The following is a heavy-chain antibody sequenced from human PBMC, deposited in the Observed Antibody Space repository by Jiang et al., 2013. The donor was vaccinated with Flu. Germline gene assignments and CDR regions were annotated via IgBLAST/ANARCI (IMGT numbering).Heavy chain of an antibody. D-gene: IGHD6-19*01. V-gene: IGHV7-4-1*02. CDR1: GYTFTSYA. CDR3: ASSIAVAGHYYYYGMDV. Sequence: KVSCKASGYTFTSYAMNWVRQAPGQGLEWMGWINTNTGNPTYAQGFTGRFVFSLDTSVSTAYLQISSLKAEDTAVYYCASSIAVAGHYYYYGMDVWGQGTTVTVSS. J-gene: IGHJ6*02. CDR2: INTNTGNP.